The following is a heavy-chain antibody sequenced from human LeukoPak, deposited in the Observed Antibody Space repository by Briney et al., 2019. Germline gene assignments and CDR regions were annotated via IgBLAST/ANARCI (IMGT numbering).Heavy chain of an antibody. Sequence: GGSLRLSCAASGFTFSDYYMSWIRQAPGKGLEWVAYISSDTDTMYYADSVKGRFTISRDNTKNSLYLQINSLRAEDTAVYYCARVQYYYDSSGYAPFDYWGQGTLVTVSS. CDR3: ARVQYYYDSSGYAPFDY. D-gene: IGHD3-22*01. J-gene: IGHJ4*02. CDR1: GFTFSDYY. CDR2: ISSDTDTM. V-gene: IGHV3-11*01.